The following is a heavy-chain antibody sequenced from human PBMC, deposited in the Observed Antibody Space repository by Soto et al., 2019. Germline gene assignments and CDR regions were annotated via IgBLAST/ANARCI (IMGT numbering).Heavy chain of an antibody. CDR3: AKVARTSIAARYFDY. CDR1: GFTFSSYG. D-gene: IGHD6-6*01. V-gene: IGHV3-30*18. CDR2: ISYDGSNK. Sequence: GGSLRLSCAASGFTFSSYGMHWVRQAPGKGLEWVAVISYDGSNKYYADSVKGRFTISRDNSKNTLYLQMNSLRAEDTAVYYCAKVARTSIAARYFDYWGQGTLVTVSS. J-gene: IGHJ4*02.